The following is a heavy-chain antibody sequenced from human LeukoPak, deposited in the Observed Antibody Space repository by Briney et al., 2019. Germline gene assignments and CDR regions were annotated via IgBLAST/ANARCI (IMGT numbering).Heavy chain of an antibody. J-gene: IGHJ4*02. V-gene: IGHV4-34*01. D-gene: IGHD3-10*01. CDR1: GVSFSGYY. CDR3: ARGRSGSRPADY. Sequence: SETLSLTCAVYGVSFSGYYWSWIRQPPGKGLEWIGEINHSGSTNYNPSLKSRVTISVDTSKNQFSLKLSSVTAADTAVYYCARGRSGSRPADYWGQGTLVTVSS. CDR2: INHSGST.